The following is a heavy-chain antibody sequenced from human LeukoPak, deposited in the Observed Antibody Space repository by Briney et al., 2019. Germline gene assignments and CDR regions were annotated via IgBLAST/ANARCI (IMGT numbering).Heavy chain of an antibody. Sequence: PGGSLRLSCAASGPTVSSNYMSWVRQAPGKGLEWVSLIYSGGSIYYADSAKGRLTISRHNSKNTLYLQMNSLRTEDTAVYYCARASTTYYDILTGLGPDAFDIWGQGTMVTVSS. J-gene: IGHJ3*02. V-gene: IGHV3-53*04. CDR1: GPTVSSNY. CDR3: ARASTTYYDILTGLGPDAFDI. D-gene: IGHD3-9*01. CDR2: IYSGGSI.